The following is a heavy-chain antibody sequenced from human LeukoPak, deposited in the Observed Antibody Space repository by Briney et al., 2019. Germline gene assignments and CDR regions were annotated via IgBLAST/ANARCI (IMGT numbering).Heavy chain of an antibody. D-gene: IGHD3-16*02. CDR1: GGSISSYY. V-gene: IGHV3-74*01. J-gene: IGHJ4*02. CDR2: ISWNSGST. CDR3: ARDGVIPYFDY. Sequence: ETLSLTCTVSGGSISSYYWSWIRQPPGKGLEWVSGISWNSGSTSYADSVKGRFTISRDNAKNTLYLQMNSLRAEDTAVYYCARDGVIPYFDYWGQGTLVTVSS.